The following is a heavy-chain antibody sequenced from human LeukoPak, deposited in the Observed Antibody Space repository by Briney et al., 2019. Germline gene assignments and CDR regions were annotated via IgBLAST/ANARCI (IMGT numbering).Heavy chain of an antibody. CDR1: GFTFSDYY. CDR2: ISSSSNNI. Sequence: GGSLRLSCAASGFTFSDYYMTWIRQAPGKGLEWVSYISSSSNNIHYANSVRGRFTISRDNAKNSVYLQMNSLRAEDTAIYYCARAAGWFDPWGQGTLVTVSS. V-gene: IGHV3-11*01. CDR3: ARAAGWFDP. J-gene: IGHJ5*02.